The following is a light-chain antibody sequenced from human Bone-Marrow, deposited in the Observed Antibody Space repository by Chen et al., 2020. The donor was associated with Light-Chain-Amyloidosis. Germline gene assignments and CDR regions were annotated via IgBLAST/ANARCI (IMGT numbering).Light chain of an antibody. J-gene: IGLJ6*01. Sequence: QSVLTQPPSVSAAPGQKVTISCSGSSSNIGKNFVTWYRQVPGAAPKVVIFVNDKRPSGIPDRFSGSKSAASATLGITGLQTGDEADYYCGTWDNRLSAVIFGGGTRVTVL. CDR3: GTWDNRLSAVI. CDR1: SSNIGKNF. V-gene: IGLV1-51*01. CDR2: VND.